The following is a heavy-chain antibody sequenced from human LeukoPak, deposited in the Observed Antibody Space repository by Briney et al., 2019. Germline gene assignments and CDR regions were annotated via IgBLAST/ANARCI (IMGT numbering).Heavy chain of an antibody. CDR2: ISGSGGST. CDR3: AKAWGTPPPRYSYGLDDYFDY. Sequence: ETLSLTCTVSGGSISSSSYYWGWIRQPPGKGLEWVSAISGSGGSTYYADSVKGRFTISRDNSKNTLYLQMNSLRAEDTAVYYCAKAWGTPPPRYSYGLDDYFDYWGQGTLVTVSS. D-gene: IGHD5-18*01. CDR1: GGSISSSSYY. J-gene: IGHJ4*02. V-gene: IGHV3-23*01.